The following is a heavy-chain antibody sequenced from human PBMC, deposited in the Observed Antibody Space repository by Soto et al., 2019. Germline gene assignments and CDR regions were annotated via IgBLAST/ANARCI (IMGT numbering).Heavy chain of an antibody. J-gene: IGHJ1*01. CDR3: ARGKANYDSWSGYYFQH. V-gene: IGHV4-59*01. CDR1: GGSISSYY. CDR2: IYYSGST. D-gene: IGHD3-3*01. Sequence: PSETLSLTCTVSGGSISSYYWSWIRQPPGKGLEWIGYIYYSGSTNYNPSLKSRVTISVDTSKNQFSLKLSSVTAADTAVYYCARGKANYDSWSGYYFQHWGQGTLVTVSS.